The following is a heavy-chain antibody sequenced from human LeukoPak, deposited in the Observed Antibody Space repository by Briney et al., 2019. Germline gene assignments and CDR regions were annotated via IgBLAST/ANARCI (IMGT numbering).Heavy chain of an antibody. CDR1: GGSFSDYY. CDR2: INHSGTT. V-gene: IGHV4-34*01. J-gene: IGHJ6*02. CDR3: ARGMNYEAGGAYFYYGMDV. D-gene: IGHD3-3*01. Sequence: SETLSLTCAVYGGSFSDYYYNWIRQPPGKGLEWIGEINHSGTTKYNPSLKSRVTMSVDTSKSQCSLKLSSVTAADTAVYYCARGMNYEAGGAYFYYGMDVWGQGTTVTVSS.